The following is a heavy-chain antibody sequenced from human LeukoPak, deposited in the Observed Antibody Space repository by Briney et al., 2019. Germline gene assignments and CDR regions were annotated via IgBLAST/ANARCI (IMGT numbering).Heavy chain of an antibody. CDR1: GYTFTGYY. V-gene: IGHV1-2*02. J-gene: IGHJ5*02. CDR3: ATTLPGIAAAGPINWFDP. D-gene: IGHD6-13*01. Sequence: AASVKDSCKASGYTFTGYYMHWVRQAPGQGLEWMGRINPNSGGTNYAQKFQGRVTMTRDTSISTAYMELSRLRSDDTAVYYCATTLPGIAAAGPINWFDPWGQGTLVTVSS. CDR2: INPNSGGT.